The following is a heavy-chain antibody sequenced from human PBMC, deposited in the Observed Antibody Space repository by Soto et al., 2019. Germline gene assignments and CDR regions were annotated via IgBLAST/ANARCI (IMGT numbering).Heavy chain of an antibody. Sequence: QVQLVESGGGVVQPGRSLRLSCAASGFTFSRYAMHWVRQAPGKGLEWVAVISYDGSNKYYADSVKGRFTISRDNSKNTLYLQMTSLRAEDTAVYYCASGSYSNYGGAFDIWGQGTIVTVS. D-gene: IGHD4-4*01. CDR2: ISYDGSNK. CDR1: GFTFSRYA. J-gene: IGHJ3*02. CDR3: ASGSYSNYGGAFDI. V-gene: IGHV3-30-3*01.